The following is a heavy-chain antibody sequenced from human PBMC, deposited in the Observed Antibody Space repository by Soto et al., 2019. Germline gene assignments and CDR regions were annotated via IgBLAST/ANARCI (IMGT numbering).Heavy chain of an antibody. V-gene: IGHV4-59*01. CDR2: IYYSGST. CDR1: GGSISSYY. J-gene: IGHJ5*02. Sequence: QVQLQESGPGLVKPSETLSLTCTVSGGSISSYYWSWIRQPPGKGLEWIGYIYYSGSTNYNPSLKSRVTISVDTSKNQCSLKLSSVTAADTAVYYCARDRGAGMDWFDPWGQGTLVTVSS. D-gene: IGHD3-10*01. CDR3: ARDRGAGMDWFDP.